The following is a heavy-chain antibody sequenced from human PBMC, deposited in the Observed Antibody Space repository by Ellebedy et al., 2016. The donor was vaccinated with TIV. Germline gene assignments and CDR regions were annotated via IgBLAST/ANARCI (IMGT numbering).Heavy chain of an antibody. V-gene: IGHV3-53*01. D-gene: IGHD4-17*01. J-gene: IGHJ3*02. CDR1: GFSVTNNY. Sequence: GESLKISCAASGFSVTNNYMSWVRQAPGQGLEWVSLIYAGGTTNYADSVKGRFTIARDNAKNSLYLQMSSLRVEDTAVYYCATDGSYGDYRSPTHAFAMWGQGTMVAVSS. CDR2: IYAGGTT. CDR3: ATDGSYGDYRSPTHAFAM.